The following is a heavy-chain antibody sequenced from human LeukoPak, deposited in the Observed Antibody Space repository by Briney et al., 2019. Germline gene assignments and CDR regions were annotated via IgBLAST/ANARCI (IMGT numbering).Heavy chain of an antibody. CDR1: GFTFSSYS. D-gene: IGHD4-11*01. J-gene: IGHJ4*02. CDR3: ARDLATVKTGPDY. CDR2: ISSSSSYI. V-gene: IGHV3-21*01. Sequence: PGGSLRLSCAASGFTFSSYSMNWVRQAPGKRLEWVSSISSSSSYIYYADSVKGRFTISRDNPKNSLYLQMNSLRAEDTALYYCARDLATVKTGPDYWGQGTLVSVSS.